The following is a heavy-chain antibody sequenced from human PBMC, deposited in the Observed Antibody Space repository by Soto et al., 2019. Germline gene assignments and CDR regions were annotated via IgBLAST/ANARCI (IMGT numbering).Heavy chain of an antibody. CDR2: ISGSGSTI. J-gene: IGHJ4*02. Sequence: GGSLRLSCAASGFTFSSYAVSWVRQAPGRGPEWISSISGSGSTIYYADSVKGRFTISRDNSKNTLYLQMSSLRAEDTAVYYCAKVFYYYDSSGYYYFDYWGQGTLVTVSS. D-gene: IGHD3-22*01. CDR1: GFTFSSYA. CDR3: AKVFYYYDSSGYYYFDY. V-gene: IGHV3-23*01.